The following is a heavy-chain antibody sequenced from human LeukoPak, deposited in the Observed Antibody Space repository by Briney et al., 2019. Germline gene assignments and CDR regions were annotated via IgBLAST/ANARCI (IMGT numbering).Heavy chain of an antibody. CDR2: VSTHKAEI. CDR1: GYTFTSCG. J-gene: IGHJ5*02. CDR3: ARDYCGSGNYYTDCFDP. Sequence: ASVKVSCKASGYTFTSCGVSWVRQAPGQGLEWMGYVSTHKAEIHYAQKFQGRVTMTTGTSTTTAYMELTSLKPDDTAVYYCARDYCGSGNYYTDCFDPWGQGTLVAVSS. V-gene: IGHV1-18*01. D-gene: IGHD3-10*01.